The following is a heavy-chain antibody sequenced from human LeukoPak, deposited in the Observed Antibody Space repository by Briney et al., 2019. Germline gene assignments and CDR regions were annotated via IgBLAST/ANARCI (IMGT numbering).Heavy chain of an antibody. D-gene: IGHD5-18*01. Sequence: PGGSLRLSCAASGFTFSSYWMSWVRQAPGKGLEWVANIKQDGSEKYYVDSVKGRFTISRDNAKNSLYLQMNSLRAEDTAVYYCARNGDTAMGWYYFDYWGQGTLVTVSS. CDR2: IKQDGSEK. CDR1: GFTFSSYW. CDR3: ARNGDTAMGWYYFDY. J-gene: IGHJ4*02. V-gene: IGHV3-7*01.